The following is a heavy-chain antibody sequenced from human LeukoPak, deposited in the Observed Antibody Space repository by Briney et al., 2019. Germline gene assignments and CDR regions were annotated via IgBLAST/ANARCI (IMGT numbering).Heavy chain of an antibody. CDR3: ARVIAVIGIDYFDF. Sequence: GGSLRLSCAASGFTVSNNYMSWVRQAPGTGLEWVSIIYASGSAYYADSVKGRFTISRDNSKNTLYLQMNSLRAEDTAVYYCARVIAVIGIDYFDFWGQGTLVTVSS. V-gene: IGHV3-53*01. J-gene: IGHJ4*02. D-gene: IGHD6-19*01. CDR2: IYASGSA. CDR1: GFTVSNNY.